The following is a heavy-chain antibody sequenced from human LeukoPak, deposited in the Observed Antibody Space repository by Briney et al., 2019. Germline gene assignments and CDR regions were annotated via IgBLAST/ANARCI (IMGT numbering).Heavy chain of an antibody. Sequence: GGSLRLSCAASGFTVNSNYMSWVRQAPGKGLEGVSVIYSGGSTYYADSVKGRFTISRNNSKNTLYLQMNSLRAEDTAVYYCARSKREYCSGGSCYGIYYYYYYGMDVWGQGTTVTVSS. CDR1: GFTVNSNY. CDR3: ARSKREYCSGGSCYGIYYYYYYGMDV. J-gene: IGHJ6*02. CDR2: IYSGGST. V-gene: IGHV3-66*01. D-gene: IGHD2-15*01.